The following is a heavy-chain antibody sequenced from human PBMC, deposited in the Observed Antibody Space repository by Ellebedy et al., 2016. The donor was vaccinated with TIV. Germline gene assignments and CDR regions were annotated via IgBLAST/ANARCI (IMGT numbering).Heavy chain of an antibody. CDR2: ILAGGTRT. CDR1: GFTFSNYA. J-gene: IGHJ4*02. V-gene: IGHV3-23*01. Sequence: PGGSLRLSCAASGFTFSNYAMSWVRQAPGKGLEWVSSILAGGTRTYYADSVKGRFTISRDNSKNTVYLQMKSLTEDTAVYYCAKDRVGGDGIYYFDYWGQGTLVTVSS. D-gene: IGHD5-24*01. CDR3: AKDRVGGDGIYYFDY.